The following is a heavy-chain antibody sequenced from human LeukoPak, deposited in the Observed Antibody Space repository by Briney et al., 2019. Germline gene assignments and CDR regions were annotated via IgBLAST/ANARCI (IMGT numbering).Heavy chain of an antibody. CDR1: GYTLTELS. CDR2: FDPEDGET. D-gene: IGHD3-3*01. CDR3: PTAPRRYDFWSGLVVDY. J-gene: IGHJ4*02. V-gene: IGHV1-24*01. Sequence: ASVKVSCKVSGYTLTELSMHWVRQAPGKGLEGMGGFDPEDGETICAQKFQGRVTMTEHTSTDTAYMELSSLRSEDTAVYYCPTAPRRYDFWSGLVVDYWGQGTLVTVSS.